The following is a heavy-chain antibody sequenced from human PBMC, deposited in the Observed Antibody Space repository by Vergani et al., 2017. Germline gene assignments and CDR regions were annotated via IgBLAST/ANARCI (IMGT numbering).Heavy chain of an antibody. V-gene: IGHV1-18*04. CDR3: ASDEPENIVVVVAATLYYYGMDV. CDR1: GYTFTSYG. J-gene: IGHJ6*02. CDR2: ISAYNGNT. Sequence: QVQLVQSGAEVKKPGASVKVSCKASGYTFTSYGISWVRQAPGQGLEWMGWISAYNGNTNYAQKLQGRVTMTTDTSTSTAYMELRSLRSDETAVYYCASDEPENIVVVVAATLYYYGMDVWGQGTTVTVSS. D-gene: IGHD2-15*01.